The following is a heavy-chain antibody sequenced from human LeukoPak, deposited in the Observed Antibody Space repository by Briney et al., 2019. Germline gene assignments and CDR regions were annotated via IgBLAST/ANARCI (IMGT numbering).Heavy chain of an antibody. D-gene: IGHD3-9*01. V-gene: IGHV3-23*01. Sequence: GASLRLSCAASGFSFSTFAMNWVRQAPGKGLEWVSGISGSGSTTYYADSVKGRLTIPRDNSNNTLFLQMDRLKGEDTAVFFCAKERDETGYFNAPFDQWGQGTLVTVSS. CDR3: AKERDETGYFNAPFDQ. CDR2: ISGSGSTT. J-gene: IGHJ4*02. CDR1: GFSFSTFA.